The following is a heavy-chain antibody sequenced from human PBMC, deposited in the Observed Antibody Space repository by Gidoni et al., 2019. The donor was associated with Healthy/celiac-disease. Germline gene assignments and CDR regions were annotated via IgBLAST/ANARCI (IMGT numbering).Heavy chain of an antibody. Sequence: ITLKESGPTLVKPTQTLTLTCTFSGFALSTSGVGVGWIRQPPGKALEWLALISGNDDKRYSPSLKSRLTITKDTSKNQVVLTMTNMDHVDTATYYCAHRREAAAGFTLDYWGQGTLVTVSS. D-gene: IGHD6-13*01. CDR2: ISGNDDK. CDR1: GFALSTSGVG. V-gene: IGHV2-5*01. J-gene: IGHJ4*02. CDR3: AHRREAAAGFTLDY.